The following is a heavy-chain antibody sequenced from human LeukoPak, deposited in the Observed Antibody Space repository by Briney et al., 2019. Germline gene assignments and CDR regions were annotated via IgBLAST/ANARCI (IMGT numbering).Heavy chain of an antibody. J-gene: IGHJ4*02. D-gene: IGHD5-12*01. V-gene: IGHV3-48*01. Sequence: PGGSLRLSCAASGFTFSSYSMNWVRQAPGKGLEWVSYISSSSSTIYYADSVKGRFTISRDNAKNSLYLQMNSLRAEDTAVYYCAGKGYSGYHGNWGQGTLVTVSS. CDR2: ISSSSSTI. CDR3: AGKGYSGYHGN. CDR1: GFTFSSYS.